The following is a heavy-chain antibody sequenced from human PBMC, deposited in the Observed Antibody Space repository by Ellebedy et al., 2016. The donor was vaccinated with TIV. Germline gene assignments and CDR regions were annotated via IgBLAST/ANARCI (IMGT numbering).Heavy chain of an antibody. D-gene: IGHD2-15*01. CDR3: AKASSRGGGWDC. V-gene: IGHV3-23*01. CDR2: ISTIT. CDR1: GFTFSTYS. Sequence: GESLKISCAASGFTFSTYSLNWVRQAPGKGLEWVSSISTITNYADSEKGRFTISRDTSKNTLYLQMNSLRAEDTAVYYCAKASSRGGGWDCWGQGILVTVSS. J-gene: IGHJ4*02.